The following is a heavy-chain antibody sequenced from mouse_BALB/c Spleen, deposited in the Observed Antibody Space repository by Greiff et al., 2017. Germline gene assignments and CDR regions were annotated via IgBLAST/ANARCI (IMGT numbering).Heavy chain of an antibody. CDR2: ISYSGST. CDR1: GYSITSDYA. Sequence: EVMLVESGPGLVKPSQSLSLTCTVTGYSITSDYAWNWIRQFPGNKLEWMGYISYSGSTSYNPSLKSRISITRDTSKNQFFLQLNSVTTEDTATYYCARCSYDGYLYYFDYWGQGTTLTVSS. CDR3: ARCSYDGYLYYFDY. J-gene: IGHJ2*01. V-gene: IGHV3-2*02. D-gene: IGHD2-3*01.